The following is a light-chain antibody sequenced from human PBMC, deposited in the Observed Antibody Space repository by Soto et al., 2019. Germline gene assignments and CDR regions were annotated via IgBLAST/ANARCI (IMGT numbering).Light chain of an antibody. CDR2: YNN. J-gene: IGLJ3*02. CDR3: AAWDDSLYGWV. Sequence: QSVLTQPPSASGAPGQRVTISCSGSSSNIGSNTVNWYQQLPGTAPTLLIYYNNQRPSGVPDRFSGSKSGTSASLAISGLQSEDEAHYYCAAWDDSLYGWVFGGGTKVTVL. CDR1: SSNIGSNT. V-gene: IGLV1-44*01.